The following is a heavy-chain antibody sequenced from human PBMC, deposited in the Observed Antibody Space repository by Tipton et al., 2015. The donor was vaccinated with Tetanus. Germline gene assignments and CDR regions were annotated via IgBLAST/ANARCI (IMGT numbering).Heavy chain of an antibody. V-gene: IGHV4-4*02. Sequence: TLSLTCAVSGGSISSSNWWSWVRQPPGKGLEWIGEIYHSGSTNYNPSLKSRVTISVDKSKNQFSRKLSSVTAADTAVYYCARVFVGVYAFDIWGQGTMVTVSS. CDR1: GGSISSSNW. CDR3: ARVFVGVYAFDI. D-gene: IGHD1-26*01. CDR2: IYHSGST. J-gene: IGHJ3*02.